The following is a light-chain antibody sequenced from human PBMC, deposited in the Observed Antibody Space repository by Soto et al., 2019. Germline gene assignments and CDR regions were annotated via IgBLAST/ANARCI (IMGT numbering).Light chain of an antibody. CDR2: EGS. V-gene: IGLV2-23*03. J-gene: IGLJ3*02. Sequence: QSALTQPASVSGSPGQSITISCTGTSSDVGSYNLVSWYQQHPGKAPKLMIYEGSKRPSGVSNRFSGSKSGNTASLTISGLQAEDEADYYCCSYASSSTFGVFGGGTQLTVL. CDR3: CSYASSSTFGV. CDR1: SSDVGSYNL.